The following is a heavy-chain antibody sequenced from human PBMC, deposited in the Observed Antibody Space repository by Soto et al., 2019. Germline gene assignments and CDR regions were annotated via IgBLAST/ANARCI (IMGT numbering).Heavy chain of an antibody. V-gene: IGHV3-33*01. CDR3: ARDRGAYCGGDCYSGWFDP. Sequence: QVQLVESGGGVVQPGRSLRLSCAASGFTFSSYGMHWVRQAPGKGLEWVAVIWYDGSNKYYADSVKGRFTISRDNSKNTLYLQMNGVRAEDTAVYYCARDRGAYCGGDCYSGWFDPWGQGTLVTVSS. J-gene: IGHJ5*02. D-gene: IGHD2-21*02. CDR1: GFTFSSYG. CDR2: IWYDGSNK.